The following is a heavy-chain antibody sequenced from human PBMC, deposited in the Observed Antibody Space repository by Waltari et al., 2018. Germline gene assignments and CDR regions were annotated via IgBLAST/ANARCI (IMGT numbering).Heavy chain of an antibody. D-gene: IGHD2-15*01. Sequence: QLQLQESGPGLVKPSETLSLTCTVSGGSISSSSYYWGWIRQPPGKGLEWIGSIYYSGCTYYNPSLKSRVTISVDTSKNQFSLKLSSVTAADTAVYYCARDGPPYCSGGSCYSFGYWGQGTLVTVSS. CDR1: GGSISSSSYY. CDR3: ARDGPPYCSGGSCYSFGY. J-gene: IGHJ4*02. CDR2: IYYSGCT. V-gene: IGHV4-39*07.